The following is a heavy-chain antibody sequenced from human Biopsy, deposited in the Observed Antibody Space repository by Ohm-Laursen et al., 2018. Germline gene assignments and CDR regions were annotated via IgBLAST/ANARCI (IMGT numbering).Heavy chain of an antibody. Sequence: SLRLSCAASGFNFGNYGMHWVRQAPGKGLEWVAVIWHDGRNKQYADSVKGRVTISRDNSKSTLFLQMDSLRVDDTAVYHCAREETYYAFWSDSETLYGMDVWGQGTTVTVSS. J-gene: IGHJ6*02. CDR2: IWHDGRNK. D-gene: IGHD3-3*01. V-gene: IGHV3-33*01. CDR1: GFNFGNYG. CDR3: AREETYYAFWSDSETLYGMDV.